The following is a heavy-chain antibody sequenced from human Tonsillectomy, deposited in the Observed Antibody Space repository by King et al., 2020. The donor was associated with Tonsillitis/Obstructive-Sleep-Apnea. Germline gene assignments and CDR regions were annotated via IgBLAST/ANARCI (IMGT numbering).Heavy chain of an antibody. V-gene: IGHV3-23*04. J-gene: IGHJ4*02. CDR3: AKGGYCSGGSCPADY. D-gene: IGHD2-15*01. Sequence: VQLVESGGGLVQPGGSLRLSCAASGFTFSSYAMSWVRQAPGRGLEWVSDIIGSGGNTYCADSVKGRFTISRDNSKNTLYLQMNSLRAEDTAVYYCAKGGYCSGGSCPADYWGQGTLVTVSS. CDR1: GFTFSSYA. CDR2: IIGSGGNT.